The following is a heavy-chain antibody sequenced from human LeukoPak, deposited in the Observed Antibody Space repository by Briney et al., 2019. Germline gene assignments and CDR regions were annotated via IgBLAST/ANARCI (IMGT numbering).Heavy chain of an antibody. CDR3: ASHYGDYSFDY. CDR1: GFSISSYE. D-gene: IGHD4-17*01. J-gene: IGHJ4*02. CDR2: ISSGSSTI. V-gene: IGHV3-48*03. Sequence: GGSLGLSCAASGFSISSYEMIWVRQAPGKGLEWVSYISSGSSTIYYADSVKGRFSISRDNAKNSLYLQMNSLRAEDTALYYCASHYGDYSFDYWGQGTLVTVSS.